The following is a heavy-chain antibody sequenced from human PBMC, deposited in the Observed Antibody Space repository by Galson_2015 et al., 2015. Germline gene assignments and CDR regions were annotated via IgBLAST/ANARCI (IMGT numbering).Heavy chain of an antibody. J-gene: IGHJ4*02. V-gene: IGHV1-46*01. CDR2: INPSGGST. Sequence: SVKVSCKASGYTFTNYYMHWVRQAPGQGLEWMGIINPSGGSTNYAQKFQGRVTMTRDTSTSTVYMELSSLRSEDTAVYYRARLEYCGGDCYSGFDYWGQGTLVTVSS. CDR3: ARLEYCGGDCYSGFDY. D-gene: IGHD2-21*02. CDR1: GYTFTNYY.